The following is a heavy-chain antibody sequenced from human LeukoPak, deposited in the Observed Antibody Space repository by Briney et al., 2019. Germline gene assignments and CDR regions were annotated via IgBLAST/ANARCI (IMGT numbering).Heavy chain of an antibody. J-gene: IGHJ4*02. V-gene: IGHV3-23*01. CDR3: ATLGGSSWYLGY. CDR1: GFTFSSYN. D-gene: IGHD6-13*01. CDR2: ISGSGDNT. Sequence: GGSLRLSCAASGFTFSSYNMSWVRQAPGKGLEWVSGISGSGDNTYYADSVKGRFIISRDNSKNTLYLQMNSLRAEDTAVYYCATLGGSSWYLGYWDQGTLVTVSS.